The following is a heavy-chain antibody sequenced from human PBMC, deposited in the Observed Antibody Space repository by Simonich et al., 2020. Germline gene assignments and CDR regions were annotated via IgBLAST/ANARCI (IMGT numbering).Heavy chain of an antibody. J-gene: IGHJ4*02. D-gene: IGHD2-15*01. CDR3: AKDSGYCSGGSCYYFDY. CDR1: GFTCYDYA. CDR2: ISWNSGSL. V-gene: IGHV3-9*01. Sequence: EVQLVDYGGGLVQPGRSLRLSCADSGFTCYDYAMYWVGQAPVNGREWVSSISWNSGSLGYADSVKGRFTISRDKAKNSLYLQMNSLRAEDTALYYCAKDSGYCSGGSCYYFDYWGQGTLVTVSS.